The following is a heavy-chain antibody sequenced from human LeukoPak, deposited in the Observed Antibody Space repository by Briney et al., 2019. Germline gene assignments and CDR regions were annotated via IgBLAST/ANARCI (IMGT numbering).Heavy chain of an antibody. J-gene: IGHJ3*02. Sequence: GGSLRLSCAASGLTVSSSYMSWVRQAPGKGLEWVSIIYNDGSTYYVDSMKGRFTISRDNSKNTLYLQVNSLRAEDTAMYYCARNILFAFDIWGRGTMVTVSS. D-gene: IGHD2/OR15-2a*01. V-gene: IGHV3-53*01. CDR2: IYNDGST. CDR3: ARNILFAFDI. CDR1: GLTVSSSY.